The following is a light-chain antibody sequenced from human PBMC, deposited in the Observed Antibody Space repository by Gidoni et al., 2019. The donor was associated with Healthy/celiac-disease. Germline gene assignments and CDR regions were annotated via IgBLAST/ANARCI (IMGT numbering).Light chain of an antibody. J-gene: IGKJ4*01. CDR1: QGTSSY. V-gene: IGKV1D-8*01. CDR3: QQYYSFPLT. Sequence: VICMTQSPSLLYASTGDRVTISCLMSQGTSSYFVWYQQKPGKAPELLIYAASTLQSGVPSRFSGSGSGTDFTLIISCLQSEDFATYYCQQYYSFPLTFGGGTKVEIK. CDR2: AAS.